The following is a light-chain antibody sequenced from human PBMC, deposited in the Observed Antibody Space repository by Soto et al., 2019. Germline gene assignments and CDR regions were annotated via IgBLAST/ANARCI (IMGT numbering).Light chain of an antibody. CDR1: SGSVSTSYY. CDR3: VLYMGSGSWV. J-gene: IGLJ3*02. CDR2: STN. V-gene: IGLV8-61*01. Sequence: QTVVTQEPSFSVSPGGTVTLNCGLSSGSVSTSYYPSWYQQTPGQAPRTLIYSTNTRSSVVPDRFSGSILGNKAALTIAGAQADDESDYNCVLYMGSGSWVFGGGTEVTVL.